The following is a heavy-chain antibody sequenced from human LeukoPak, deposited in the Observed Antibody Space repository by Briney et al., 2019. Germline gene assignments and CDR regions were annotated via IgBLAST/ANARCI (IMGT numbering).Heavy chain of an antibody. D-gene: IGHD7-27*01. V-gene: IGHV1-8*03. CDR3: AKDRVNSGDWDY. CDR2: MNPNSGNT. Sequence: ASVKVSCKASGYTFTSYDINWVRQATGQGLEWMGWMNPNSGNTGYAQKFQGRVTITRNTSISTAYMELSSLRSEDTAVYYCAKDRVNSGDWDYWGQGTLVTVSS. CDR1: GYTFTSYD. J-gene: IGHJ4*02.